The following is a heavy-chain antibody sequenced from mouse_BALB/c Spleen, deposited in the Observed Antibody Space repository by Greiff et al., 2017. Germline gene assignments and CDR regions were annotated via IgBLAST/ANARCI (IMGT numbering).Heavy chain of an antibody. V-gene: IGHV3-6*02. CDR3: AREGIRNFDY. J-gene: IGHJ2*01. Sequence: EVQLQESGPGLVKPSQSLSLTCSVTGYSITSGYYWNWIRQFPGNKPEWMGYISYDGSNNYNPSLKNRISITRDTSKNQFFLKLNSVTTEDTATYYCAREGIRNFDYWGQGTTLTVSS. D-gene: IGHD1-1*01. CDR2: ISYDGSN. CDR1: GYSITSGYY.